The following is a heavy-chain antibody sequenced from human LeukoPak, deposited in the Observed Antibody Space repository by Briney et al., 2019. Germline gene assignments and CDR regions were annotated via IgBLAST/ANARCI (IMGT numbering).Heavy chain of an antibody. CDR3: ARSLWFGESYYMDV. CDR1: GYTFTSYG. Sequence: ASEKVSCKASGYTFTSYGISWVRQGPGQGLEWMGWISAYNGNTNNTYYLLGRVTMITDTFDSTAHQELRRLRSDDTAVYYCARSLWFGESYYMDVWGKGTTVTVS. J-gene: IGHJ6*03. D-gene: IGHD3-10*01. V-gene: IGHV1-18*01. CDR2: ISAYNGNT.